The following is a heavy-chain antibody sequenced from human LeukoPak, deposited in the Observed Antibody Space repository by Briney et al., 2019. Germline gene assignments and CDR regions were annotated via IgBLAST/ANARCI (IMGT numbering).Heavy chain of an antibody. CDR2: ISYDGSNK. CDR3: ARDLSELLWFGETEYYYYGMDV. D-gene: IGHD3-10*01. V-gene: IGHV3-30*04. J-gene: IGHJ6*04. CDR1: GFTFSSYA. Sequence: PGRSLRLSCAASGFTFSSYAMHWVRQAPGKGLEWVAVISYDGSNKYYADSVKGRFTISRDNSKNTLYLQMNSLRAEDTAVYYCARDLSELLWFGETEYYYYGMDVWGKGTTVTVSS.